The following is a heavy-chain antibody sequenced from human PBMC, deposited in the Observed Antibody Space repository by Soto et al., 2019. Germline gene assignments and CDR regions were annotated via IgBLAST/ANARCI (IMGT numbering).Heavy chain of an antibody. V-gene: IGHV3-23*01. CDR2: ISPTGGST. CDR1: GYTHTSNTYT. CDR3: ANGKRGIVSTIGYCFDS. Sequence: EVQLLESGGGLVQPGGSLRLSCAGSGYTHTSNTYTMSWVRQAPGKGREWVAGISPTGGSTYYADSVKCRFTISRDNSNNTLYLQMRRIRVEDAAVYFCANGKRGIVSTIGYCFDSWGRGTLVTVSS. D-gene: IGHD1-26*01. J-gene: IGHJ4*02.